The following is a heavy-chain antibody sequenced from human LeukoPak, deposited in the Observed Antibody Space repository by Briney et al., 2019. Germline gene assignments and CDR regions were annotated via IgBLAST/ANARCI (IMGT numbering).Heavy chain of an antibody. CDR2: IYYSGST. V-gene: IGHV4-31*03. J-gene: IGHJ3*02. D-gene: IGHD4-11*01. CDR1: GGSISNGGYY. Sequence: SETLSLTCTVSGGSISNGGYYWSWIRQHPGKGLEWIGYIYYSGSTYYNPSLKSRVTISVDTSKNQFSLKLSSVTAADTAVYYCARTGADYDAFDIWGQGTMVTVSS. CDR3: ARTGADYDAFDI.